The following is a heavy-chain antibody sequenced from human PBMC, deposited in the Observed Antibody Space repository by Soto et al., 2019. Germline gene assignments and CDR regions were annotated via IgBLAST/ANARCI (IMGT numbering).Heavy chain of an antibody. CDR3: ARHFMGIAAAGGHYYYYGMDV. D-gene: IGHD6-13*01. Sequence: GKTWETLWLTCTVSGGSITNYNWSWFRQTPGKGLEWIGYVHDSWGSNYNPSLKSRVTISVDTSKNQFSLKLSSVTAADTAVYYCARHFMGIAAAGGHYYYYGMDVWGQGTTVTVS. CDR1: GGSITNYN. J-gene: IGHJ6*02. V-gene: IGHV4-59*08. CDR2: VHDSWGS.